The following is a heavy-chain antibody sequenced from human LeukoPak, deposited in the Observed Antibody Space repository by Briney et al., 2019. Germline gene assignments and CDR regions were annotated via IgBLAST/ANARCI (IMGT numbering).Heavy chain of an antibody. CDR3: ARPPHTAIDDAFDI. J-gene: IGHJ3*02. CDR2: INHSGST. Sequence: SETLSLTCAVYGGSFSGYYWSWIRQPPGKGLEWIGEINHSGSTNYNPSLKSRVTISVDTSKNQFSLKLSSVTAADTAVYYCARPPHTAIDDAFDIWGQGTMVTVSS. V-gene: IGHV4-34*01. CDR1: GGSFSGYY. D-gene: IGHD5-18*01.